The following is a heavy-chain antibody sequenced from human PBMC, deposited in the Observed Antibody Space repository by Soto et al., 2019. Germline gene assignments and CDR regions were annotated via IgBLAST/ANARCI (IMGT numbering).Heavy chain of an antibody. D-gene: IGHD6-19*01. CDR3: ASGCSSGCQGPYYYGMDV. CDR1: GGTFSSYA. V-gene: IGHV1-69*13. CDR2: SIPIFGTA. Sequence: SVKVSCKASGGTFSSYAISWVRQAPGQGLEWMGGSIPIFGTANYAQKFQGRVTITADESTSTAYMELSSLRSEDTAVYYCASGCSSGCQGPYYYGMDVWGQGTTVTVS. J-gene: IGHJ6*02.